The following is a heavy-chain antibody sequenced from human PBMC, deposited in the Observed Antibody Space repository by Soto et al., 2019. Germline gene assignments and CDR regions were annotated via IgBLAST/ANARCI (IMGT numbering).Heavy chain of an antibody. CDR1: GFNFDDYA. Sequence: EVVLVESGGGLVQPGRSLRLSCAVSGFNFDDYAMHWVRQVPGKGLEWVSSISWNSNREEYADSVKGRFTISRDNAKKSLYLEMNSLRVEDTALYYCAKTVRRLVWINGWVDPWGQGTLVTVST. CDR3: AKTVRRLVWINGWVDP. V-gene: IGHV3-9*01. J-gene: IGHJ5*02. D-gene: IGHD3-3*01. CDR2: ISWNSNRE.